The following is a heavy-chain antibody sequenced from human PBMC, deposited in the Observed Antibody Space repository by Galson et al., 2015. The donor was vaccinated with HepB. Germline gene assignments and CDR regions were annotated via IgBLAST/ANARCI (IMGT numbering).Heavy chain of an antibody. CDR1: GFTFSSYA. J-gene: IGHJ6*02. CDR2: ISSNGGST. Sequence: SLRLSCAASGFTFSSYAMHWVRQAPGKGLEYVSAISSNGGSTYYADSVKGRFTISRDNSKNTLYLQMSSLRAEDTAVYYCVKDRGYSGYDLYYYGMDVWGQGTTVTVSS. CDR3: VKDRGYSGYDLYYYGMDV. V-gene: IGHV3-64D*06. D-gene: IGHD5-12*01.